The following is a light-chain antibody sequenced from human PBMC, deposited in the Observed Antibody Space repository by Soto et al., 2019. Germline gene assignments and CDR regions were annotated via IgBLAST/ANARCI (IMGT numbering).Light chain of an antibody. CDR1: SSDIGGYNY. V-gene: IGLV2-14*01. CDR2: EVT. Sequence: QSALTQPASVSGSPGQSITVSCTGTSSDIGGYNYDSWYQQHPGKAPKLMVYEVTNRPSGVSDRFSGSKSGNTASLTISGLQADDEGYYYCSSYTSRSTLYVFGTGTKLTVL. J-gene: IGLJ1*01. CDR3: SSYTSRSTLYV.